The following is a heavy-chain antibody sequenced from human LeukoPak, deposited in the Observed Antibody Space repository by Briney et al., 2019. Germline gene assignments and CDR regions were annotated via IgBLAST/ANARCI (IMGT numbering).Heavy chain of an antibody. Sequence: ASVKVSCKASGYTFTSYGISWVRQTPGQGLEWMGWISAYNGNTNYAQKLQGRVTMTTDTSTSTAYMELRSLRSDDTAVYYCARAPGSGSNLNWFDPWGQGTLVTVSS. V-gene: IGHV1-18*01. J-gene: IGHJ5*02. CDR2: ISAYNGNT. CDR3: ARAPGSGSNLNWFDP. CDR1: GYTFTSYG. D-gene: IGHD3-10*01.